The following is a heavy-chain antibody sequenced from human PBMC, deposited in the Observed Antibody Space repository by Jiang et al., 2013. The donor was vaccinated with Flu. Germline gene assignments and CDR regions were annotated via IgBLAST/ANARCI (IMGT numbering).Heavy chain of an antibody. CDR3: AKDTGGYSSGWYGDAFDI. CDR2: ISWNSGSI. CDR1: GFTFDDYA. D-gene: IGHD6-19*01. J-gene: IGHJ3*02. Sequence: GGGLVQPGRSLRLSCAASGFTFDDYAMHWVRQAPGKGLEWVSGISWNSGSIGYADSVKGRFTISRDNAKNSLYLQMNSLRAEDTALYYCAKDTGGYSSGWYGDAFDIWGQGTMVTVSS. V-gene: IGHV3-9*01.